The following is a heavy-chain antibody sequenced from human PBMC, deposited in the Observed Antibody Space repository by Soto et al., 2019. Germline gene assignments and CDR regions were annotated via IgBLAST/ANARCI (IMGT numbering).Heavy chain of an antibody. J-gene: IGHJ6*02. V-gene: IGHV4-31*03. CDR3: AREHKWDGMDV. CDR2: IYYSGTT. D-gene: IGHD1-26*01. CDR1: RVSATPVRFI. Sequence: LPLTYSLFRVSATPVRFIWSWVRQLTGKGLEWIGYIYYSGTTYYNPSLRRRVIMSVDTSKNQFSMKLSSVTAADTDVYYCAREHKWDGMDVWGQGTTVT.